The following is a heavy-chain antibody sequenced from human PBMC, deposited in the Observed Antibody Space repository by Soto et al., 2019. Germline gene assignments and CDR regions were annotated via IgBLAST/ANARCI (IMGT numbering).Heavy chain of an antibody. CDR3: ARSKVLLWFGELYY. CDR2: IYYSGST. J-gene: IGHJ4*02. D-gene: IGHD3-10*01. CDR1: GGSISRGGYY. V-gene: IGHV4-31*03. Sequence: QVQLQESGPGLVKPSQTLSLTCTVSGGSISRGGYYWSWIRQHPGKGLEWIGYIYYSGSTYYNPAHKSRVTISVDTSKNQFSLTLSSVTAADTAVYYCARSKVLLWFGELYYWGQGTLVTVSS.